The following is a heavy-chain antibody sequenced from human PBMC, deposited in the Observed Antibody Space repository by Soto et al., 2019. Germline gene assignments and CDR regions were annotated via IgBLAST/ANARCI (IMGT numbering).Heavy chain of an antibody. J-gene: IGHJ6*02. V-gene: IGHV4-30-4*02. CDR2: IDYSGST. CDR1: GDSISNSDYY. Sequence: SDTLSLTFTVSGDSISNSDYYWNWIRQSPGKGLELIASIDYSGSTYYNTSIKSRVVISADTSKNLFSLKLRSVTAADTALYFCARDGTSYHGFDXWGQGTTVTVS. CDR3: ARDGTSYHGFDX.